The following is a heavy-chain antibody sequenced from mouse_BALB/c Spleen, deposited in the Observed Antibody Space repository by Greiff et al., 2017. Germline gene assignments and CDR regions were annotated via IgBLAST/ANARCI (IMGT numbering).Heavy chain of an antibody. D-gene: IGHD2-4*01. CDR1: GYTFTSYV. CDR3: ATTMITTTGFAY. Sequence: VQLKESGPELVKPGASVKMSCKASGYTFTSYVMHWVKQKPGQGLEWIGYINPYNDGTKYNEKFKGKATLTSDKSSSTAYMELSSLTSEDSAVYYCATTMITTTGFAYWGQGTLVTVSA. CDR2: INPYNDGT. V-gene: IGHV1-14*01. J-gene: IGHJ3*01.